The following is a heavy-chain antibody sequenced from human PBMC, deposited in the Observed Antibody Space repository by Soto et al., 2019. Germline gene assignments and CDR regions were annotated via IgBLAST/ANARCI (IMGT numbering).Heavy chain of an antibody. Sequence: SCKASGYTFTSYGISWVRQAPGQGLEWMGWISAYNGNTNYAQKLQGRVTMTTDTSTSTAYMELSSLTSEDTAVYYCARVRTGPIDYWGQGTLVTVSS. V-gene: IGHV1-18*04. CDR1: GYTFTSYG. D-gene: IGHD3-9*01. CDR2: ISAYNGNT. J-gene: IGHJ4*02. CDR3: ARVRTGPIDY.